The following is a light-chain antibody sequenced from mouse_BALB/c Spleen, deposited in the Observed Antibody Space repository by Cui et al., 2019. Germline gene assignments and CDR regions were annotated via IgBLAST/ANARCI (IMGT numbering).Light chain of an antibody. CDR3: QHHYSTPFT. V-gene: IGKV12-44*01. CDR2: NAK. Sequence: DLQITQSPASLFGTVGETVTITCRASGNIYSYLAWYQQKQGKSPQLLVYNAKTLAEGVPSRFSGSGSGTQYSLKINSLQPEDFGSYYCQHHYSTPFTFGGGTKLEIK. J-gene: IGKJ2*01. CDR1: GNIYSY.